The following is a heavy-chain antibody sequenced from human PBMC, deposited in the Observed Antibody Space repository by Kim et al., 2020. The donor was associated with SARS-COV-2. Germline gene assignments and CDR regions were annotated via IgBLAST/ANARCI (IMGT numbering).Heavy chain of an antibody. D-gene: IGHD3-3*01. V-gene: IGHV1-69*13. CDR1: GGTFSSYA. CDR3: ARGGEDRTGFLEWLSEDYYYYYGMDV. J-gene: IGHJ6*02. CDR2: IIPIFGTA. Sequence: SVKVSCKASGGTFSSYAISWVRQAPGQGLEWMGGIIPIFGTANYAQKFQGRVTITADESTSTAYMELSSLRSEDTAVYYCARGGEDRTGFLEWLSEDYYYYYGMDVWGQGTTVTVSS.